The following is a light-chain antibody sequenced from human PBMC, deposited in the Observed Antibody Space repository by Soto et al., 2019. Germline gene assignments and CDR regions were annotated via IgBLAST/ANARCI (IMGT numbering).Light chain of an antibody. CDR2: GTS. V-gene: IGKV3-20*01. CDR1: QSVSSSF. CDR3: QQYGSSPFT. Sequence: EIVLTQSPGTLSLSPGERATLSCRASQSVSSSFLAWYQQKPGQAPRLLIYGTSSRATGIPDRFRGSGSGTDFTLTITRLEPEDFALYSCQQYGSSPFTFGPGSKVDIK. J-gene: IGKJ3*01.